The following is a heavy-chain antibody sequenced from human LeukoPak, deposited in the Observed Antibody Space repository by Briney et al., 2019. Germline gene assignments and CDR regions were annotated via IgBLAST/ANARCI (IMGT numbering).Heavy chain of an antibody. V-gene: IGHV4-30-4*01. CDR2: IYYSGST. CDR1: SGSIRSADYY. J-gene: IGHJ4*02. D-gene: IGHD2-21*01. CDR3: ARLKEFQKIFDY. Sequence: PSQTLSLTCTVSSGSIRSADYYWSWIRQPPGKGLEWIGYIYYSGSTYYSPSLKSRVTISVDTSKNEFSLRLSSVTAADTAVYYCARLKEFQKIFDYWGQGTLVSVSS.